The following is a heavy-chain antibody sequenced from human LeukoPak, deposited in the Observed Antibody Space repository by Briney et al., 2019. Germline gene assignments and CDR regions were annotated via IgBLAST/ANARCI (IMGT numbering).Heavy chain of an antibody. CDR2: ISAYNGNT. CDR3: ARDRRYYGSGSYYLD. V-gene: IGHV1-18*01. CDR1: GYTFTSYG. Sequence: ASVKVSCKASGYTFTSYGISWVRQAPGQGLEWMGWISAYNGNTNYAQKLQGRVTMTTDTSTSTAYMELRSLRSDDTAVYYCARDRRYYGSGSYYLDWGQETLVTVSS. J-gene: IGHJ4*02. D-gene: IGHD3-10*01.